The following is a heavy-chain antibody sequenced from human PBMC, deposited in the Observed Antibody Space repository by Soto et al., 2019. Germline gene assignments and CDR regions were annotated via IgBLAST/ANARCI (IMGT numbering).Heavy chain of an antibody. CDR3: ARDRGGIVGASHPLGEWFDP. V-gene: IGHV4-59*01. J-gene: IGHJ5*02. CDR1: GGAIGTYF. CDR2: LSQSGTT. D-gene: IGHD3-16*01. Sequence: QVQLQESGPGLVKPSETLSLTCTVSGGAIGTYFWSWIRQSPGKGLEWIAYLSQSGTTSYNPSLKTRATISVDTSKNQFYLKLISGTAADTAVYYCARDRGGIVGASHPLGEWFDPWGQGTLVTVSS.